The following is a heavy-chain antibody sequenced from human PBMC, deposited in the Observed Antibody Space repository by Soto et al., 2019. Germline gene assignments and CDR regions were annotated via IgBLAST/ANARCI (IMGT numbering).Heavy chain of an antibody. V-gene: IGHV1-2*04. Sequence: QVQLVQSGAEVRKPGASVTVSCRSSGDSFNDYYIHWVRQAPGQGLEWMGWINPNSGVTKYAQKFQGWVSMTRDTSIRTVYMQLSRLRSDDTAVSYCARESGGATANLDYDYFYMDVWGTGTTVTVSS. CDR1: GDSFNDYY. J-gene: IGHJ6*03. CDR2: INPNSGVT. D-gene: IGHD5-12*01. CDR3: ARESGGATANLDYDYFYMDV.